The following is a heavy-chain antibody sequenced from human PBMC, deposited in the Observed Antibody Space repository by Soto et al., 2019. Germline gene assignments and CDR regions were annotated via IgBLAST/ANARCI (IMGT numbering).Heavy chain of an antibody. J-gene: IGHJ6*02. V-gene: IGHV3-48*01. CDR3: ARECVPAAKKEYYYGMDV. D-gene: IGHD2-2*01. Sequence: AGSLRLSCAASGFTFSSYSMNWVRHAPGQGLEWVSYISSSSSTIYYADSVKGRFTISRDNAKNSLYLQMNSLRAEDTAVYYCARECVPAAKKEYYYGMDVWGQGTTVTVSS. CDR2: ISSSSSTI. CDR1: GFTFSSYS.